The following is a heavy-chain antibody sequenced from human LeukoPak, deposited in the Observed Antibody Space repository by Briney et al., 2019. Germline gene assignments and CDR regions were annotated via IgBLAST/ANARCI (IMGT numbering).Heavy chain of an antibody. CDR3: ARDHCSGGSCYSFLLAVAKKTSPRWDAFDI. CDR1: GYTFTSYG. J-gene: IGHJ3*02. Sequence: ASVKVSCKASGYTFTSYGISWVRQAPGQGLEWMGWVSGDNVKTDYAQKFQGRVTMTTDTSTSTAYMELRSLRSDDTAVYHCARDHCSGGSCYSFLLAVAKKTSPRWDAFDIWGQGTMVTVSS. CDR2: VSGDNVKT. V-gene: IGHV1-18*01. D-gene: IGHD2-15*01.